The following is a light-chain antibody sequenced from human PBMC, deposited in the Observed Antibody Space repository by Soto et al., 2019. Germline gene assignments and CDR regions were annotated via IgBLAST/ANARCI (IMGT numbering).Light chain of an antibody. V-gene: IGLV1-44*01. CDR1: SSNIGSNT. CDR2: SNN. Sequence: QSALTQPPSASGTPGQRVTISCSGSSSNIGSNTVNWCQQLPGTAPKLLIYSNNQRPSGVPDRFSGSKSGTSASLAIRGLQSEDEADYFCAAWDDSLNGYVFGTGTKVTVL. J-gene: IGLJ1*01. CDR3: AAWDDSLNGYV.